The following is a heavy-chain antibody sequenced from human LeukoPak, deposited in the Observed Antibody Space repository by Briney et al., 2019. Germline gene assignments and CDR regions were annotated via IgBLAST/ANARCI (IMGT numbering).Heavy chain of an antibody. J-gene: IGHJ3*02. CDR1: GLTFSSYS. CDR2: ISSSSSTI. CDR3: ATNGVYSSFDAFDI. D-gene: IGHD6-6*01. Sequence: GGSLRLSCAASGLTFSSYSMNWVRQAPGKGLEWVSYISSSSSTIYYADSVKGRFTISRDNSKNTLYLQMNRLRAEDTAVYYCATNGVYSSFDAFDIWGQGTMVTVSS. V-gene: IGHV3-48*01.